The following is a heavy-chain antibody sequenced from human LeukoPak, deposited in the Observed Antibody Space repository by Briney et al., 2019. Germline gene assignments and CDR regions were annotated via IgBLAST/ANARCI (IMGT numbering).Heavy chain of an antibody. J-gene: IGHJ6*03. V-gene: IGHV4-59*01. CDR2: MYYSGST. CDR1: GGSISGYS. Sequence: SETLSLTCTVSGGSISGYSWSWIRQPPGKGLDWIGYMYYSGSTDYNPSLKSRVTISTDTSKNQVSLKLTSVTAADTAVYYCAASPRSGAYYMDVWGKGTTVTVSS. CDR3: AASPRSGAYYMDV. D-gene: IGHD3-10*01.